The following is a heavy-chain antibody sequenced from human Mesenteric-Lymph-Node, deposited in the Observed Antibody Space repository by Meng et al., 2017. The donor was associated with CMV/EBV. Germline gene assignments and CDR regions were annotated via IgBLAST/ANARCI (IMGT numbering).Heavy chain of an antibody. CDR3: ARGSSYDILTGYFDY. Sequence: QVQLHQGGAGLFKPSETLSGTCAVYGGSFSGYYWNWIRQSPEKGLEWIGEINHSGSTTYNPSFTSRIIISVDTSTNQISLNMSSVTAADTAVYYCARGSSYDILTGYFDYWGQGALVTVSS. J-gene: IGHJ4*02. CDR1: GGSFSGYY. D-gene: IGHD3-9*01. CDR2: INHSGST. V-gene: IGHV4-34*01.